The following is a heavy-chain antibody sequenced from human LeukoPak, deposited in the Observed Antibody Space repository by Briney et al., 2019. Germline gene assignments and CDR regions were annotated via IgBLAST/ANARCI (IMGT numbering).Heavy chain of an antibody. Sequence: PGGSLRLSCAASGFTVSSNYMSWVRQAPGKGLEWVSVIYSGGSTYYADSVKGRFTISRDNSKNTLYLQMNSLRAEDTAVYYCARERAYSSSWPYYFDYWGQGTLVTVSS. CDR3: ARERAYSSSWPYYFDY. V-gene: IGHV3-53*01. CDR2: IYSGGST. D-gene: IGHD6-13*01. CDR1: GFTVSSNY. J-gene: IGHJ4*02.